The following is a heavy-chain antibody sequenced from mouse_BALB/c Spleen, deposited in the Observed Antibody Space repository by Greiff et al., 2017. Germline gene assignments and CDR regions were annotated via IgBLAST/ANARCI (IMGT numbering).Heavy chain of an antibody. CDR1: GFNIKDYY. CDR3: ARYGTWFAY. D-gene: IGHD1-1*01. CDR2: IDPENGNT. Sequence: EVQLHQSGAELVRPGALVKLSCKASGFNIKDYYMHWVKQRPEQGLEWIGWIDPENGNTIYDPKFQGKASITADTSSNTAYLQLSSLTSEDTAVYYCARYGTWFAYWGQGTLVTVSA. V-gene: IGHV14-1*02. J-gene: IGHJ3*01.